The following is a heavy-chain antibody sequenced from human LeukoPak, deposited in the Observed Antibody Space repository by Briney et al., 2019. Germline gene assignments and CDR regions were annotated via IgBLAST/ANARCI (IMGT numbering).Heavy chain of an antibody. CDR3: ARHLYDSSGYYFDY. V-gene: IGHV4-4*09. Sequence: SETLSLTCTVSGGSMSSYYWRWVRQPPGKGLEWIGYIYTSGSTNYNPSLKSRVTISVDTSKHQSSLKLSSVTAADTAVYYCARHLYDSSGYYFDYWGQGTLVTVSS. D-gene: IGHD3-22*01. CDR2: IYTSGST. J-gene: IGHJ4*02. CDR1: GGSMSSYY.